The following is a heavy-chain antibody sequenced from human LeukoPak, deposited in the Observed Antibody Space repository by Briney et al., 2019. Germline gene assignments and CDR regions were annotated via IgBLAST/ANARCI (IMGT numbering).Heavy chain of an antibody. CDR1: GITFSSYD. J-gene: IGHJ4*02. Sequence: GGSLRLSCAASGITFSSYDMSWVRQAPGKGLEWVSVISDSGGSIHYADSVKGRFTISRDNSKNTLYLQMTSLRAEDTAVYFCAKARGNYYGSGNPPFDYWDQGTLVTVSS. CDR2: ISDSGGSI. CDR3: AKARGNYYGSGNPPFDY. V-gene: IGHV3-23*01. D-gene: IGHD3-10*01.